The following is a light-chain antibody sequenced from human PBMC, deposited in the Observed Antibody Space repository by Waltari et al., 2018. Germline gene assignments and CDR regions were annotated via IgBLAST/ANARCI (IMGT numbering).Light chain of an antibody. CDR3: QSADSSGTHAV. Sequence: SYELTQPPSVSVSPGQTARITCPGDALPKQYAYWYQQKPGQAPVLVIYKDSERPSGIPERFSGSSSGTTVTLTISGVQAEDEADYYCQSADSSGTHAVFGGGTQLTVL. V-gene: IGLV3-25*03. CDR2: KDS. CDR1: ALPKQY. J-gene: IGLJ7*01.